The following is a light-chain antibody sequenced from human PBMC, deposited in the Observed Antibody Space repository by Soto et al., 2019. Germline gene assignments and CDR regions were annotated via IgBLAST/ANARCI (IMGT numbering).Light chain of an antibody. CDR1: QSVSSN. CDR3: QQYNNWPPVT. J-gene: IGKJ1*01. Sequence: EIVMTQSPATLSVSPGERATLSCRASQSVSSNLAWYQHKPGQAPRLLIYCASTRATGIPARFSGSGSGTEFTLTISSLQSEDFAVYYCQQYNNWPPVTFGQGTKVDIK. CDR2: CAS. V-gene: IGKV3-15*01.